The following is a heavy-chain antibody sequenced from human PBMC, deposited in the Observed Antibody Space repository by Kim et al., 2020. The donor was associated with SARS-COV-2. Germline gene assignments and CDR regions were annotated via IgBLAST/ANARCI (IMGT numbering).Heavy chain of an antibody. J-gene: IGHJ4*02. CDR3: AKDKGLKDDIAAAGDYFDY. CDR1: GFTFSSYG. D-gene: IGHD6-13*01. V-gene: IGHV3-30*18. Sequence: GGSLRLSCAASGFTFSSYGMHWVRQAPGKGLEWVAVISYDGSNKYYADSVKGRFTISRDNSKNTLYLQMNSLRAEDTAVYYCAKDKGLKDDIAAAGDYFDYWGQGTLVTVSS. CDR2: ISYDGSNK.